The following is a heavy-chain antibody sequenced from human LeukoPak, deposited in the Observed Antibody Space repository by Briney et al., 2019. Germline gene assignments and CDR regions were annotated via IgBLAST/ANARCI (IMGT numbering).Heavy chain of an antibody. D-gene: IGHD5-24*01. Sequence: GGSLRLSCAASGFSFNNYWMHWVRQAPGKGLEWVAFIRYDGSNKYYADSVKGRFTIPRANSKNTQYLQMNSQRAEDTAVYYCAKEGQVEMATIQPPDAFDIGGQGTMATVSA. CDR2: IRYDGSNK. CDR1: GFSFNNYW. V-gene: IGHV3-30*02. CDR3: AKEGQVEMATIQPPDAFDI. J-gene: IGHJ3*02.